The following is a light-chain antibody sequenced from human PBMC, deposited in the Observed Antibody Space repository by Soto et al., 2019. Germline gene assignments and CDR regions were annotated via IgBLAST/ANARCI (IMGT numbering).Light chain of an antibody. CDR3: HHYANSIWT. CDR2: GAS. Sequence: EIVLTQSPGTLSLSPGERVTLSCWASQSLDKNNLVWYQQKPGQSPRLLIYGASRRATGIPDRFSGSGSGTDVTLTISRLEAEDFAVYFCHHYANSIWTFGQGTKVEIK. V-gene: IGKV3-20*01. CDR1: QSLDKNN. J-gene: IGKJ1*01.